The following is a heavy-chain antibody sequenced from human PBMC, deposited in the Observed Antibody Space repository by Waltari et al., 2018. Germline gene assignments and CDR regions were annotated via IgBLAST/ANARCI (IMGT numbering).Heavy chain of an antibody. CDR2: IYYSGST. J-gene: IGHJ6*02. V-gene: IGHV4-59*11. Sequence: QVQLQESGPGLVKPSETLSLTCTVSGGSISSHYWSWIRQPPGKGLEWIGYIYYSGSTNYTPSLKSRVTISVDTSKNQFSLKLSSVTAADTAVYYCARGTPVTTYYYYGMDVWGQGTTVTVSS. CDR3: ARGTPVTTYYYYGMDV. CDR1: GGSISSHY. D-gene: IGHD4-17*01.